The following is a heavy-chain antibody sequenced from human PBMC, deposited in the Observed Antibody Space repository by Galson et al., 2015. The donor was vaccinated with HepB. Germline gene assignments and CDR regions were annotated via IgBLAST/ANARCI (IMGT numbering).Heavy chain of an antibody. Sequence: SLRLSCAASGFTFSTYSMNWVRQAPGKGLEWVSYISDGSVTIYYADSVKGRFTISRDNAKNSLYLQMSDLRDEDTALYYCVRVTGTTGWYFDLWGRGTLVTVSS. D-gene: IGHD1-7*01. CDR3: VRVTGTTGWYFDL. CDR2: ISDGSVTI. CDR1: GFTFSTYS. J-gene: IGHJ2*01. V-gene: IGHV3-48*02.